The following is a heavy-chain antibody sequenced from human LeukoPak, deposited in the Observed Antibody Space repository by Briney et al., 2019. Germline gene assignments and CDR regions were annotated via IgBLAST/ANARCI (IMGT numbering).Heavy chain of an antibody. Sequence: SETLSLTCTVSGGSISNFYWGWIRQPPGRGLEWIGYIYSSGTTNYNPPLTNRVALSLDTSKSKFSLELNSVTDADAAVYYCARIGYCSGGRCYPLGYFGCWGQGALVSASS. CDR1: GGSISNFY. D-gene: IGHD2-15*01. CDR2: IYSSGTT. J-gene: IGHJ4*02. CDR3: ARIGYCSGGRCYPLGYFGC. V-gene: IGHV4-59*01.